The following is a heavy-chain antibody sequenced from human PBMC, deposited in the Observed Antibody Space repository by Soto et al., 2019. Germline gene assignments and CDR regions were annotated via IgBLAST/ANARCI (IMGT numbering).Heavy chain of an antibody. J-gene: IGHJ6*02. CDR1: GDSISSSKW. V-gene: IGHV4-4*02. CDR2: IDHNGVT. Sequence: QMQLQESGPGLVKPSGTLSLTCAVSGDSISSSKWWTWVRQTPGKGLEWIGKIDHNGVTNYNPSLASRVTISKDNSKNQLTLKLSSVTAADSAVYYCARMNRDYYYYGMDVWGQGATVTVSS. CDR3: ARMNRDYYYYGMDV.